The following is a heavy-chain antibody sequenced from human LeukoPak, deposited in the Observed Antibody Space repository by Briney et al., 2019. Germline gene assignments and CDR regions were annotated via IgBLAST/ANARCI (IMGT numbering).Heavy chain of an antibody. CDR1: GFPFNDYA. Sequence: SGRSLRLSCAASGFPFNDYAKHWVRQAPGKGLEWVSGISWNSDSMVYGDSVKGRFTISRDNAKNSLYLQMNSLRAEDTALYYCAKSGCSSTTCYLNYWGQGTLVTVSS. CDR2: ISWNSDSM. V-gene: IGHV3-9*01. CDR3: AKSGCSSTTCYLNY. J-gene: IGHJ4*02. D-gene: IGHD2-2*01.